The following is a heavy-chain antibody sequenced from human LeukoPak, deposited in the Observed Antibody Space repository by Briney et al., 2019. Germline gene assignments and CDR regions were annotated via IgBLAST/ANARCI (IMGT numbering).Heavy chain of an antibody. J-gene: IGHJ1*01. CDR2: ISYSGST. CDR3: ARDLAPEH. V-gene: IGHV4-31*03. Sequence: SETLSLTCSVSGDSISSGSYYWTWIRQHPGKGLEWIGYISYSGSTYYNPSLKSRVTISVDTSKNQFSLNLSSVTAADTAVYYCARDLAPEHWGQGTLVTVSS. CDR1: GDSISSGSYY.